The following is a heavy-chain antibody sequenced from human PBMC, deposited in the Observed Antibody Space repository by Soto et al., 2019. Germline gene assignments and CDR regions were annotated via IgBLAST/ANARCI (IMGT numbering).Heavy chain of an antibody. CDR3: ARGSVNMYGGYLFDY. CDR2: IIPIFGTA. D-gene: IGHD5-12*01. Sequence: SVKVSCKASGGTFSSYAISWVRQAPGQGLEWMGGIIPIFGTANYAQKFQGRVTITADESTSTAYMELSSLRSEDTAVYYCARGSVNMYGGYLFDYWGQGTLVTVSS. J-gene: IGHJ4*02. V-gene: IGHV1-69*13. CDR1: GGTFSSYA.